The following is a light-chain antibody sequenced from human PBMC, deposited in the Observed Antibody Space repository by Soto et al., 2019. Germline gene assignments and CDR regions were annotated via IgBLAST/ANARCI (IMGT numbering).Light chain of an antibody. V-gene: IGKV3-11*01. Sequence: EIVLTQSPATLSLSPGERATLSCRASQSVGSYLAWFQQKPGQAPRLLISDASNRATDIPARFSGSGSGTDFTLTISGLEPKDFAVYYCQQRSNWPWTFGQGTKLEIK. J-gene: IGKJ2*02. CDR2: DAS. CDR1: QSVGSY. CDR3: QQRSNWPWT.